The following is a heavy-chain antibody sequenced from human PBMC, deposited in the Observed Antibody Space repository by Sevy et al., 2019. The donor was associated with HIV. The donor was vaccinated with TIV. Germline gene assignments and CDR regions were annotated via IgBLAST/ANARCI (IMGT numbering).Heavy chain of an antibody. CDR2: ISSSSSYI. D-gene: IGHD3-16*01. CDR1: GFTFSSYS. Sequence: GGSLRLSCAASGFTFSSYSMNWVRQAPGKGLEWVSSISSSSSYIYYADSVKGRFTISRDNAKNSLYLQMNSLRAEDTAVYYCARGWGGPYYYGMDVWGQWTTVTVSS. CDR3: ARGWGGPYYYGMDV. V-gene: IGHV3-21*01. J-gene: IGHJ6*02.